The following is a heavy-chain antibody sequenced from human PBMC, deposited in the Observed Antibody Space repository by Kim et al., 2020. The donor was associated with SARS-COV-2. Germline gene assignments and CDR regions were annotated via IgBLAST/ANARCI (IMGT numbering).Heavy chain of an antibody. D-gene: IGHD5-18*01. CDR3: ARALGYTYGHVGSDS. CDR2: INHRGST. CDR1: GGSFRDYY. V-gene: IGHV4-34*01. J-gene: IGHJ4*02. Sequence: SETLSLTCAVYGGSFRDYYWSWIRQPPGKGLEWIGEINHRGSTNYNPSLKSRVTISVDTSKNQFSLNLRSVTAADTSVYYCARALGYTYGHVGSDSWGRGTLVTVSS.